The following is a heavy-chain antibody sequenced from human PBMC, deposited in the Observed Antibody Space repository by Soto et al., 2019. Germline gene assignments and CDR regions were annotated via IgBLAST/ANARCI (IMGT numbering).Heavy chain of an antibody. D-gene: IGHD2-15*01. J-gene: IGHJ3*02. CDR2: ISGSGGST. V-gene: IGHV3-23*01. CDR3: AKDRGGGSGVSAFDI. Sequence: GGSLRLSCAASGFTFSSYAMSWVRQAPGKGLEWVSAISGSGGSTYYADSVKGRLTISRDNSKNTLYLQMNSLRAEDTAVYYCAKDRGGGSGVSAFDIWGQGTMVTVSS. CDR1: GFTFSSYA.